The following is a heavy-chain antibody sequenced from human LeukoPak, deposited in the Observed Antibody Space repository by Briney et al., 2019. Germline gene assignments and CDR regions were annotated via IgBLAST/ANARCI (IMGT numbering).Heavy chain of an antibody. J-gene: IGHJ4*02. CDR2: IYSSGST. CDR3: ARGAYGSGSRRDFDY. V-gene: IGHV4-4*07. CDR1: GGSISSYY. D-gene: IGHD3-10*01. Sequence: PSETLSLTCTVSGGSISSYYWGWIRQPAGKGLEWIGRIYSSGSTNYNPSLKSRVTMSVDTSKNQFSLRLNSVTAADTAVYYCARGAYGSGSRRDFDYWGQGTLVTVSS.